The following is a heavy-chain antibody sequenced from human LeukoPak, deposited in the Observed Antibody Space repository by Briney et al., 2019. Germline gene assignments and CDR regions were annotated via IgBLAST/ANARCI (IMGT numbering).Heavy chain of an antibody. CDR2: IYPADSDT. CDR1: GFSFTSYW. V-gene: IGHV5-51*01. D-gene: IGHD3-16*01. J-gene: IGHJ4*02. Sequence: GESLKISCKGSGFSFTSYWIGWVRQMPGKGLEYMGIIYPADSDTRYSPSFQGQVTISADKSISTAYLQWSSLKASDTAMYYCARPGQLGEYTPYYFDFWGQGTLVTVSS. CDR3: ARPGQLGEYTPYYFDF.